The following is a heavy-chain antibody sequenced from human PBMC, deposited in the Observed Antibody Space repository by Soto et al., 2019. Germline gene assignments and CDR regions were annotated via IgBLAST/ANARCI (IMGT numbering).Heavy chain of an antibody. Sequence: GASVKVSCKASGYTFTSYGISWGRQSPGQGLEWMGWISAYNGNTNYAQKLQGRVTMTTDTSTSTAYMELRSLSSDHTAVYYCARDRLVLHYWGQGTLVTVSS. CDR2: ISAYNGNT. CDR1: GYTFTSYG. D-gene: IGHD6-6*01. J-gene: IGHJ4*02. CDR3: ARDRLVLHY. V-gene: IGHV1-18*01.